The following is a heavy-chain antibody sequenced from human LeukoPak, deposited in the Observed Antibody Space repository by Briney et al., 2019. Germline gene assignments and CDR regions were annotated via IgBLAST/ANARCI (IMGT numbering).Heavy chain of an antibody. CDR1: GGSISSGGYY. Sequence: PSETLSLTCTVSGGSISSGGYYWSWIRQHPGKGLEWIGYIYYSGSTYYNPSLKSRVTISVDTSKNQFSLKLSSVTAADTAVYYCARETYYYDSSGPPDYYYYYGMDVWGQGTTVTVSS. V-gene: IGHV4-31*03. J-gene: IGHJ6*02. CDR3: ARETYYYDSSGPPDYYYYYGMDV. CDR2: IYYSGST. D-gene: IGHD3-22*01.